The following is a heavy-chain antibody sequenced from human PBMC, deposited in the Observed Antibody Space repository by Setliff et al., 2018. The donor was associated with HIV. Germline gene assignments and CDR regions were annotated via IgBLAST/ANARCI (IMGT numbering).Heavy chain of an antibody. Sequence: ASVKVSCKVSGYTLAEISMHWVRQAPGKGLEWMGGFDPEDGEKVYAQRFQGTVTMTEDTSTDTAYMELTSLTSEDTAVYYCATITFYHDSSGSQNKKSYSFDYWGQGTLVTV. CDR3: ATITFYHDSSGSQNKKSYSFDY. CDR1: GYTLAEIS. CDR2: FDPEDGEK. V-gene: IGHV1-24*01. J-gene: IGHJ4*02. D-gene: IGHD3-22*01.